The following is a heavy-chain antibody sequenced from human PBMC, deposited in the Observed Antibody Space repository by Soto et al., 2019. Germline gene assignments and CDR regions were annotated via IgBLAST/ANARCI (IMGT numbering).Heavy chain of an antibody. D-gene: IGHD4-17*01. V-gene: IGHV3-33*01. CDR2: MWYDGSNK. J-gene: IGHJ6*02. Sequence: GGSLRLSCAASGFTFSSYGMHWVRQAPGKGLEWVAVMWYDGSNKYYADSVKGRFTISRDSSKNTLYMQMNSLRAEDTAVYYCAMAYGDYDGYCMDVWGQGTTVTVSS. CDR1: GFTFSSYG. CDR3: AMAYGDYDGYCMDV.